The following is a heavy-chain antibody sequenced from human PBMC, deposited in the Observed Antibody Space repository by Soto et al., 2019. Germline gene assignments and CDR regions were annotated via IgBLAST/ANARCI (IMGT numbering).Heavy chain of an antibody. Sequence: PSETLSLTCAVSGGSISSGGYSRSWIRQPPGKGLEWIGYIYHSGSTYYNPSLKSRVTISVDRSKNQFSLKLSSVTAADTAVYYCARAYCGGDCYPGLNYFDYWGQGTLVTVSS. CDR1: GGSISSGGYS. D-gene: IGHD2-21*02. CDR2: IYHSGST. V-gene: IGHV4-30-2*01. J-gene: IGHJ4*02. CDR3: ARAYCGGDCYPGLNYFDY.